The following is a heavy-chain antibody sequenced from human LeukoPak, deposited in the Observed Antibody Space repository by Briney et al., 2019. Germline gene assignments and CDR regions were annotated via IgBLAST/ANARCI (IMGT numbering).Heavy chain of an antibody. V-gene: IGHV5-51*01. CDR3: ARGYYGSSGFDY. CDR2: LYPGDSDT. D-gene: IGHD3-10*01. J-gene: IGHJ4*02. Sequence: SGESLKISCKSSGYNFTSYWIGWVRQMPGKGLEWLGILYPGDSDTRYSPPFQGQVTISADKSISTAYLQWSSLQASDTAIYYCARGYYGSSGFDYWGQGTLVTVSP. CDR1: GYNFTSYW.